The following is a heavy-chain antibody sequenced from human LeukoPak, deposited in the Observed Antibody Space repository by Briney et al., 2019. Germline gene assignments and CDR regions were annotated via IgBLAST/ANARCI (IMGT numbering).Heavy chain of an antibody. D-gene: IGHD1-20*01. Sequence: SETLSLTCTVSGGSISSGGYYWSWIRQPPGKGLEWIGYIYHSGSTYYNPPLKSRVTISVDRSKNQFSLKLSSVTAADTAVYYCAREGITGKNLSRGDYWGQGTLVTVSS. V-gene: IGHV4-30-2*01. CDR1: GGSISSGGYY. CDR3: AREGITGKNLSRGDY. CDR2: IYHSGST. J-gene: IGHJ4*02.